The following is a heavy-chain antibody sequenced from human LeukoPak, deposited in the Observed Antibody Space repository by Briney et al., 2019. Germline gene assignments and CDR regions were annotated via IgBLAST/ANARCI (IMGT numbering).Heavy chain of an antibody. CDR1: GYTLTRYY. CDR2: INPNSGGT. CDR3: ARGAENIVITETSYFYYMDV. D-gene: IGHD5-12*01. V-gene: IGHV1-2*02. J-gene: IGHJ6*03. Sequence: ASVKVSCKVSGYTLTRYYLHWVRQAPGQGLEWLEWINPNSGGTNCAEKFRGRVTMTSDTSISTAYIELSGLRSDDTAIYFCARGAENIVITETSYFYYMDVWGRGTTVTVSS.